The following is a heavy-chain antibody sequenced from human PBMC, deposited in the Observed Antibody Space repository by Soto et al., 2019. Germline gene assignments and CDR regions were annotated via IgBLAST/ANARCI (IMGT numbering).Heavy chain of an antibody. Sequence: QVQLQESGPGLVKPSETLSLTCPFSGGSISSYYWSWIRQPPGKGLEWIWFIFYSGSTSFNPSLKSRVTISIDTSAYPYFLKLNSANAADTALYYCASMIGDPVLSFDSWGQGTLVAVSS. CDR1: GGSISSYY. D-gene: IGHD3-10*02. CDR2: IFYSGST. CDR3: ASMIGDPVLSFDS. J-gene: IGHJ5*01. V-gene: IGHV4-59*01.